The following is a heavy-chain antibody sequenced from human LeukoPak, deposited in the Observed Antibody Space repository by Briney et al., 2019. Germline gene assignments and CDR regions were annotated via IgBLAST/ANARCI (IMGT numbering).Heavy chain of an antibody. CDR1: EYTFTSYY. D-gene: IGHD3-22*01. CDR3: ARAEYYYDSSGLKGLPFDY. Sequence: ASVKVSCKASEYTFTSYYMNWVRQAPGQGLEWMGWINPNSGGTNYAQKFQGRVTMTRDTSISTAYMELSRLRSDDTAVCYCARAEYYYDSSGLKGLPFDYWGQGTLVTVSS. CDR2: INPNSGGT. J-gene: IGHJ4*02. V-gene: IGHV1-2*02.